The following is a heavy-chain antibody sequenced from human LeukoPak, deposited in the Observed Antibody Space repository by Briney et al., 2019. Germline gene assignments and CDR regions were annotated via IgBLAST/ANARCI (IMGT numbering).Heavy chain of an antibody. J-gene: IGHJ4*02. CDR3: ARNARFKGHDY. CDR2: IYYSGST. V-gene: IGHV4-39*01. Sequence: SETLSLTCTVSGGSISSSNYYWGWIRQPPGKGLEWIGSIYYSGSTYYNPSLKSRVTISVDTSKNQFSLKLSSVTAADTAVYYCARNARFKGHDYWGQGTLVTVSS. D-gene: IGHD3-10*01. CDR1: GGSISSSNYY.